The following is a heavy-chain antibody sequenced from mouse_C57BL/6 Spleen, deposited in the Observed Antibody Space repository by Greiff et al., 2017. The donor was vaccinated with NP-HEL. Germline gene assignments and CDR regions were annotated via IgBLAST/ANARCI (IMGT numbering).Heavy chain of an antibody. CDR2: IRLKSDNYAT. Sequence: EVKLLESGGGLVQPGGSMKLSCVASGFTFSNYWMNWVRQSPEKGLEWVAQIRLKSDNYATHYAESVKGRFTISRDDSKSSVYLQMNNLRAEDTGIYYCTGKDGSAGFAYWGQGTLVTVSA. J-gene: IGHJ3*01. CDR1: GFTFSNYW. V-gene: IGHV6-3*01. CDR3: TGKDGSAGFAY. D-gene: IGHD1-1*01.